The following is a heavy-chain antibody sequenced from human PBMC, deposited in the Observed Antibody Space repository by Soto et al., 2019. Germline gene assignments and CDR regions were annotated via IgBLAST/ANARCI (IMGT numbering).Heavy chain of an antibody. Sequence: QGQLVQSGAEVKKPGASVKVSCKASGYTFTTYYIHWMRQAPGQGLEWMGMFNPYTGGTRYAHKFQGRVTKTWDTSTSSGYMELSMLRSDDTAVYYCARLCGEIGTALDPWGQGTLASDSS. CDR2: FNPYTGGT. V-gene: IGHV1-46*01. CDR1: GYTFTTYY. J-gene: IGHJ5*02. CDR3: ARLCGEIGTALDP. D-gene: IGHD2-21*01.